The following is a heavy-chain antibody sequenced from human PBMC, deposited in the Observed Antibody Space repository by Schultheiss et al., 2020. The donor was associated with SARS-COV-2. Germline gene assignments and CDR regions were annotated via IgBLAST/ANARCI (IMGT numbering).Heavy chain of an antibody. J-gene: IGHJ4*02. CDR2: IIPILGIA. V-gene: IGHV1-69*04. D-gene: IGHD6-13*01. CDR3: AKGTIAAAGTFDY. CDR1: GGTFSSYA. Sequence: SVKVSCKASGGTFSSYAISWVRQAPGQGLEWMGRIIPILGIANYAQKFQGRVTITADKSTSTAYMELSSLRSEDTAVYYCAKGTIAAAGTFDYWGQGTLVTVSS.